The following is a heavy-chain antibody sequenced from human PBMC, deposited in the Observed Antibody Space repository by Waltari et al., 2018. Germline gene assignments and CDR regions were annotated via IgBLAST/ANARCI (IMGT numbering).Heavy chain of an antibody. J-gene: IGHJ5*02. CDR3: ARVTRYCSGGSCYSGPSWFDP. V-gene: IGHV1-69*06. CDR1: GGAFRSYA. Sequence: QLQLVQSGADVKKPGSPVKVSCKASGGAFRSYAIRWLRQVSCQGLAWRGGIIPIFGTANYAQKFQGRVTITADKSTSTAYMELSSLRSEDTAVYYCARVTRYCSGGSCYSGPSWFDPWGQGTLVTVSS. CDR2: IIPIFGTA. D-gene: IGHD2-15*01.